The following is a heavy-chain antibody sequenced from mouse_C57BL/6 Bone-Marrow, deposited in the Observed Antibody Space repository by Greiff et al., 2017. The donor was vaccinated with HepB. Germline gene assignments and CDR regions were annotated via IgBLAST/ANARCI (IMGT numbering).Heavy chain of an antibody. V-gene: IGHV5-12*01. D-gene: IGHD2-5*01. CDR3: ATPLYYSNYVGYAMDY. J-gene: IGHJ4*01. Sequence: EVNLVESGGGLVQPGGSLKLSCAASGFTFSDYYMYWVRQTPEKRLEWVAYISNGGGSTYYPDTVKGRFTISRDNAKNTLYLQMSRLKSEDTAMYYCATPLYYSNYVGYAMDYWGQGTSVTVSS. CDR1: GFTFSDYY. CDR2: ISNGGGST.